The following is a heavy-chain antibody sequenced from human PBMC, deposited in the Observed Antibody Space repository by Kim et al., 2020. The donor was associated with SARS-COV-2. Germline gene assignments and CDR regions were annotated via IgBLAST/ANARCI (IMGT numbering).Heavy chain of an antibody. J-gene: IGHJ6*02. V-gene: IGHV3-53*01. CDR3: ARQGSGYDPRHYYYGMDV. D-gene: IGHD5-12*01. Sequence: GGSLRLSCAASGFTVSSNYMSWVRQAPGKGLEWVSVIYSGGSTYYADSVKGRFTISRDNSKNTLYLQMNSLRAEDTAVYYCARQGSGYDPRHYYYGMDVWGQGTTVTVSS. CDR2: IYSGGST. CDR1: GFTVSSNY.